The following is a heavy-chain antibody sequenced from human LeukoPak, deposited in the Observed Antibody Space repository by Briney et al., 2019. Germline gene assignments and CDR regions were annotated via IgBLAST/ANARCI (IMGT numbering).Heavy chain of an antibody. Sequence: ASVKVSCKASGYTFTSYAMHWVRQAPGQGLEWMGIINPSGGSTSYAQKFQGRVTMTRDTSTSTVYMELSSLRSEDTAVYYCARVTPHYYDSSGYYSLDYWGQGTLVTVSS. CDR3: ARVTPHYYDSSGYYSLDY. V-gene: IGHV1-46*01. J-gene: IGHJ4*02. CDR1: GYTFTSYA. D-gene: IGHD3-22*01. CDR2: INPSGGST.